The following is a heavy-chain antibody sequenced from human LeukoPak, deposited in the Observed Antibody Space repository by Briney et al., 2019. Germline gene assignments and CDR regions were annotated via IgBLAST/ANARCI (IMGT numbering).Heavy chain of an antibody. CDR3: ARGVGSSGWYTFDS. CDR2: TYYRSKWYN. Sequence: SQTLSVTCAISGDSVSSNNGAWNWIRQSPSRGLEWLGRTYYRSKWYNDYAVSMKGRITINPDTSKNQFSLQLNSVTPEDTAVYYCARGVGSSGWYTFDSWGQGALVTVSS. V-gene: IGHV6-1*01. J-gene: IGHJ4*02. CDR1: GDSVSSNNGA. D-gene: IGHD6-19*01.